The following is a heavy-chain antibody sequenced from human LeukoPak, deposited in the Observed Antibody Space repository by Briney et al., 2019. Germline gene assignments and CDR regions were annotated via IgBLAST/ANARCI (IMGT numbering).Heavy chain of an antibody. J-gene: IGHJ4*02. V-gene: IGHV4-39*02. Sequence: SEALSLTCTVSGGSISSSSYYWGWIRQPPGKGLEWIGSIYYSGSTYYNPSLKSRVTISVDTSKNQFSLKLSSVTAADTAVYYCARDMVVRGVYDYWGQGTLVTVSS. CDR1: GGSISSSSYY. CDR3: ARDMVVRGVYDY. CDR2: IYYSGST. D-gene: IGHD3-10*01.